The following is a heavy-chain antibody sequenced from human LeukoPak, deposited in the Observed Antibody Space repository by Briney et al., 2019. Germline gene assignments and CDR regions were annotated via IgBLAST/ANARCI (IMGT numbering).Heavy chain of an antibody. J-gene: IGHJ3*02. D-gene: IGHD3-3*01. CDR3: ARGRAIFGVVDAFDI. CDR2: IYYSGST. CDR1: GGSISSSSYY. V-gene: IGHV4-39*01. Sequence: PSETLSLTCTVSGGSISSSSYYWGWIRQPPGKGLEWIGSIYYSGSTYYNPSLKSRVTISVDTSKNQFSLKLSSVTAADTAVYYCARGRAIFGVVDAFDIWGQGTMVTVSS.